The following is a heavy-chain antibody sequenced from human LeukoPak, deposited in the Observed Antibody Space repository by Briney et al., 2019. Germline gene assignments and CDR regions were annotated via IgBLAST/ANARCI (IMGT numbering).Heavy chain of an antibody. D-gene: IGHD4-17*01. V-gene: IGHV1-69*05. CDR3: ARDVHGDYGSGWFDP. Sequence: ASVKVSCKTSGGTFNNSAISWVRQAPGQGLEWLGGIMPLFGTAGYAQKFQGRVTVTKDESTRTVYLELTSLTSDDTAVYYCARDVHGDYGSGWFDPWGQGTLVSVSS. CDR2: IMPLFGTA. J-gene: IGHJ5*02. CDR1: GGTFNNSA.